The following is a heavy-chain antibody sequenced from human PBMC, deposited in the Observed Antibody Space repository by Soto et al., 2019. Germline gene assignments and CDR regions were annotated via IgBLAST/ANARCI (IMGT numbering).Heavy chain of an antibody. CDR1: GGSISSGGYY. Sequence: SETLSLTCTVSGGSISSGGYYWSWIRQHPGKGLEWIGYIYYSGSTYYNPSLKSRVTISVDTSKNQFSLKLSSVTAADTAVYYCARSLNDYYGSGSYQGWFDPWGQGTLVTVSS. CDR3: ARSLNDYYGSGSYQGWFDP. J-gene: IGHJ5*02. D-gene: IGHD3-10*01. CDR2: IYYSGST. V-gene: IGHV4-31*03.